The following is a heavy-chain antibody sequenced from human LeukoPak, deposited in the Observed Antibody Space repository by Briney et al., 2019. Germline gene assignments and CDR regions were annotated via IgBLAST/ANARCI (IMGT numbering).Heavy chain of an antibody. V-gene: IGHV3-33*08. CDR3: ARDAFGNSYGNNAFDI. D-gene: IGHD5-18*01. CDR1: GFTFSSYG. J-gene: IGHJ3*02. CDR2: VWYDGRNK. Sequence: PGGSLRLSCAASGFTFSSYGMHWVRQAPGKGLEWVAVVWYDGRNKYYADSVKGRFTISRDNSKNMLYLEMSSLRAEDTAVYYCARDAFGNSYGNNAFDIWGQGTMVTVSS.